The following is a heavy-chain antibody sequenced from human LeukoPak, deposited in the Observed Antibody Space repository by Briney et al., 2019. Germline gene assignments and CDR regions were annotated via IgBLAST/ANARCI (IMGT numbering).Heavy chain of an antibody. Sequence: PGGSLRLSCAASGFTFSSYGMHWVRQAPGKGLEWVAVISYDGSNKYYVDSAKGRFTISRDNSKNTLYLQMNSLRAEDTAVYYCAKGAAVAGRGRNNWFDPWGQGTLVTVSS. J-gene: IGHJ5*02. CDR1: GFTFSSYG. CDR3: AKGAAVAGRGRNNWFDP. V-gene: IGHV3-30*18. CDR2: ISYDGSNK. D-gene: IGHD6-19*01.